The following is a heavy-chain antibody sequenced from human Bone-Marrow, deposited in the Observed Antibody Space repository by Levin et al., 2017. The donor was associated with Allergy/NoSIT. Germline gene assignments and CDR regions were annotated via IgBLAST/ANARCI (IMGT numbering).Heavy chain of an antibody. CDR2: IIPSLALE. CDR3: VRGGYCSGGSCHPYRHFDL. J-gene: IGHJ2*01. Sequence: PAASVKVSCELSGSSFSRYAINWVRQAPGQGLEWMGRIIPSLALENYAQPFQDRVTITADQSTGMVYMELSSLRFEDTALYYCVRGGYCSGGSCHPYRHFDLWGRGTQVTVSS. CDR1: GSSFSRYA. D-gene: IGHD2-15*01. V-gene: IGHV1-69*04.